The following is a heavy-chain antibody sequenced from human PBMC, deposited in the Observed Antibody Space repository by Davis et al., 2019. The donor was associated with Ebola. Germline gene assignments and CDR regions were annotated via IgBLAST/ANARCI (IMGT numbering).Heavy chain of an antibody. V-gene: IGHV4-34*12. Sequence: ESLKISCAASGFIFSGYWLSWVRQPPGKGLEWIGEIIHSGNTNYNPSLKSRVTISVDMSKNQFSLKLNSVTAADTAVYFCAREFEYFDYWGQGTLVTVSS. CDR2: IIHSGNT. CDR1: GFIFSGYW. J-gene: IGHJ4*02. D-gene: IGHD3-9*01. CDR3: AREFEYFDY.